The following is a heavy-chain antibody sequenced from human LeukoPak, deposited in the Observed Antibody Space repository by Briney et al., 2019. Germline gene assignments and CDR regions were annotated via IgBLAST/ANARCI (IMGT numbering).Heavy chain of an antibody. Sequence: GGSLRLSCAASGFTISSYAMSWVRQAPGKGLEWVSAISGSGGSTYYTDSVKGWFTISRDNSKNTLYLQMNSLRAEDTAVYYCAKNAWYYYDSSGFDYWGQGTLVTVSS. V-gene: IGHV3-23*01. D-gene: IGHD3-22*01. CDR3: AKNAWYYYDSSGFDY. CDR2: ISGSGGST. J-gene: IGHJ4*02. CDR1: GFTISSYA.